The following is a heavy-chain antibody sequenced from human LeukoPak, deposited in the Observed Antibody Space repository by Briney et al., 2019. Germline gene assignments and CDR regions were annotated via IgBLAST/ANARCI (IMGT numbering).Heavy chain of an antibody. J-gene: IGHJ2*01. D-gene: IGHD3-9*01. Sequence: GGSLRLSCAASGFTVSSTYMTWVRQAPGKGLEWVSVIYTGGRTDYAESVRGRFTISRDNSKNMLYLQLNSLRAEDTALYYCARDLAGVTGPRWYFDLWGRGTLVSVSS. V-gene: IGHV3-66*01. CDR1: GFTVSSTY. CDR3: ARDLAGVTGPRWYFDL. CDR2: IYTGGRT.